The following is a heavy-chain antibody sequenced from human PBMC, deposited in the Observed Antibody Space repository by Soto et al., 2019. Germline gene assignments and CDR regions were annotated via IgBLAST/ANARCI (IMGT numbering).Heavy chain of an antibody. CDR1: GFTFSSYA. CDR2: ISGSGGST. D-gene: IGHD5-18*01. J-gene: IGHJ6*02. Sequence: LRLSCAASGFTFSSYAMSWVRQAPGKGLEWVSAISGSGGSTYYADSVKGRFTISRDNSKNTLYLQMNSLRAEDTAVYYCAKADTAMVTDYYYGMDVWGQGTTVTVSS. CDR3: AKADTAMVTDYYYGMDV. V-gene: IGHV3-23*01.